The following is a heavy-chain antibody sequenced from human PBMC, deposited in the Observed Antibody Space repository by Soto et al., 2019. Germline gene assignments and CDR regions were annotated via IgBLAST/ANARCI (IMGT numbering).Heavy chain of an antibody. D-gene: IGHD5-18*01. J-gene: IGHJ6*02. CDR3: AREKYSYGYGLYYYYGMDV. CDR2: IYHSGST. CDR1: GYSISSGYY. V-gene: IGHV4-38-2*02. Sequence: PSETLSLTCAVSGYSISSGYYWGWIRQPPGKGLEWIGSIYHSGSTYYNPSPKSRVTISVDTSKNQFSLKLSSVTAADTAVYYCAREKYSYGYGLYYYYGMDVWGQGTTVTVSS.